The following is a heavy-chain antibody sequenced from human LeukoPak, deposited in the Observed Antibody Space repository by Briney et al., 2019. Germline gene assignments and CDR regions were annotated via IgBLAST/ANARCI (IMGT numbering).Heavy chain of an antibody. CDR3: ARSSLYSSSQRAFDI. D-gene: IGHD6-13*01. Sequence: PSETLSLTCAVYGGSFSGYYWSWIRQPPGKGLEWIGEINHSGSTNYNPSLKSRVTISVDTSKNQFSLKLSSVTAADTAVYYCARSSLYSSSQRAFDIWGQGTMVTVSS. V-gene: IGHV4-34*01. CDR1: GGSFSGYY. CDR2: INHSGST. J-gene: IGHJ3*02.